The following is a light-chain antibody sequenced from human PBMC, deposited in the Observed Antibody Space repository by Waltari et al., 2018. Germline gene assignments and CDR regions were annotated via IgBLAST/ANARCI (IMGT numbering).Light chain of an antibody. J-gene: IGKJ2*01. V-gene: IGKV1-27*01. CDR2: AAS. Sequence: DIQMTQSPSSLSASVGDRVSIPCRASQDIGNYLAWYQQKPGKVPKLLIYAASILQSGVPSRFSGSGSGTDFTLKISRVEAEDVGVYYCMQSKHWPYTFGLGTKLEIK. CDR3: MQSKHWPYT. CDR1: QDIGNY.